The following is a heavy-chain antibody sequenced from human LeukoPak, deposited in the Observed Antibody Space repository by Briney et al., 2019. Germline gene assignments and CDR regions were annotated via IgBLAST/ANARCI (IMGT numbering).Heavy chain of an antibody. V-gene: IGHV3-33*01. CDR2: VWYDGSSK. CDR1: GFTFSTYG. J-gene: IGHJ3*02. D-gene: IGHD1-26*01. Sequence: GGSLRLSCAASGFTFSTYGMHWVRQAPGKGLEWVALVWYDGSSKYYVDSVKGRFTITRDNSKSTMCLQMNSLRAEDTAVYYCVRDGIVGKKGAFDIWGQGTMVTVSS. CDR3: VRDGIVGKKGAFDI.